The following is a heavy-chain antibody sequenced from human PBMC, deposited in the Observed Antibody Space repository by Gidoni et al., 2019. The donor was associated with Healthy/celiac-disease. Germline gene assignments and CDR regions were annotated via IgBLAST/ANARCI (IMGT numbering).Heavy chain of an antibody. J-gene: IGHJ4*02. CDR2: IYYSGST. D-gene: IGHD6-13*01. CDR3: ARVSLHGDRIAAAGIGV. Sequence: QLPLHESVPGLVTPSETLSLTRTVSGGSISSTSYYWGWRRQPPGKGLAWIGSIYYSGSTYYNPSLKRRVTISVDTSKNQFSLKLSSVTAADTAVYYCARVSLHGDRIAAAGIGVWGQGTLVTVSS. V-gene: IGHV4-39*01. CDR1: GGSISSTSYY.